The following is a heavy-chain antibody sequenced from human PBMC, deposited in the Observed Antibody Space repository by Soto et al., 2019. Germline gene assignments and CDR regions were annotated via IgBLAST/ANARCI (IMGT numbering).Heavy chain of an antibody. CDR2: ILPIMGAV. J-gene: IGHJ4*02. V-gene: IGHV1-69*01. Sequence: QGHLVQSGSEVKKPGSSVTVSCKASGGTFNTYTFSWLRQAPGQGLEWMGSILPIMGAVNYAHDFRGRLSITADPSTTTAYVELTSLTSHDTAVYYCARIPRYAYPNAAPLDNWGQGTLVTVSS. CDR1: GGTFNTYT. CDR3: ARIPRYAYPNAAPLDN. D-gene: IGHD5-12*01.